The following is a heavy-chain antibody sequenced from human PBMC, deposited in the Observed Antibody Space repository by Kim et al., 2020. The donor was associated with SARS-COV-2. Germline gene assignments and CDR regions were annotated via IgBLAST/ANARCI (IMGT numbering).Heavy chain of an antibody. Sequence: SVKVSCKASGGTFSSYAISWVRQAPGQGLEWMGGIIPIFGTANYAQKFQGRVTITADESTSTAYMELSSLRSEDTAVYYCARESLRPGYSSSSFCGYFDLWGRGTLVTVSS. V-gene: IGHV1-69*13. D-gene: IGHD6-6*01. CDR1: GGTFSSYA. CDR2: IIPIFGTA. CDR3: ARESLRPGYSSSSFCGYFDL. J-gene: IGHJ2*01.